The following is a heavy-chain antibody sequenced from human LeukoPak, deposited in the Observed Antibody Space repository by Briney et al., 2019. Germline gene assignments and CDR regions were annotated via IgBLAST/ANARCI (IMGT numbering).Heavy chain of an antibody. Sequence: GGSLRLSCAASGFIFSRYWMSWVRQAPGKGLEWVANIKEDGSEKYDVDSVKGRFTISRDNVKNSLYLQMNSLRAEDTAVYYCARDWYHAIDYWGQGTLVTVSS. V-gene: IGHV3-7*01. CDR3: ARDWYHAIDY. CDR2: IKEDGSEK. D-gene: IGHD2-2*01. CDR1: GFIFSRYW. J-gene: IGHJ4*02.